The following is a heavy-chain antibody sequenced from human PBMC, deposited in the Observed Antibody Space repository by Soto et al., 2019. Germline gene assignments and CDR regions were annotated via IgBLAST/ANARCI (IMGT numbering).Heavy chain of an antibody. Sequence: SETLSLTCTVSIGSISTHYWSWIRQPPGKGLEWIGYTHYSGTPHYNPSLKSRVTTSVDPSENQFSLRLNSVTAADTAIYSCAGSYGNAWYTYWGQGILVTVSS. CDR3: AGSYGNAWYTY. CDR2: THYSGTP. V-gene: IGHV4-59*11. CDR1: IGSISTHY. J-gene: IGHJ4*01. D-gene: IGHD6-13*01.